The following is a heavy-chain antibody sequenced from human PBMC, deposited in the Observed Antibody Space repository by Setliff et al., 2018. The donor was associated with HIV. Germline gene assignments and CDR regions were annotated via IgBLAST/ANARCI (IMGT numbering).Heavy chain of an antibody. J-gene: IGHJ4*02. CDR3: AKGDSFVFSYVYPDY. Sequence: PGESPKISCVASGFSFSRYTMMWVRQTPGKGLEWVSSITSNLNYKYADSVKGRFTISRDNTKNSLYLQMNSLRAEDTAVYYCAKGDSFVFSYVYPDYWGPGTLVTV. CDR1: GFSFSRYT. V-gene: IGHV3-21*01. D-gene: IGHD3-22*01. CDR2: ITSNLNYK.